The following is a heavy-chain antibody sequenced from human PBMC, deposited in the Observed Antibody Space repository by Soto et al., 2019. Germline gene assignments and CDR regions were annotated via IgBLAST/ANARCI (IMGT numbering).Heavy chain of an antibody. CDR1: GYTFTGYY. CDR3: ARASPLFSYYYYGMDV. D-gene: IGHD2-21*01. CDR2: INPNSGGT. V-gene: IGHV1-2*04. Sequence: ASVKVSCKASGYTFTGYYMHWVRQAPGQGLEWMGWINPNSGGTNYAQKFQGWVTMTRDTSISTAYMELSRLRSDDTAVYYCARASPLFSYYYYGMDVWGQGTTVTVSS. J-gene: IGHJ6*02.